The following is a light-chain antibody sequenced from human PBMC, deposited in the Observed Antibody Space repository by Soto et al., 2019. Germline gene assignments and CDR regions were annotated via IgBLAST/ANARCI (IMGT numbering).Light chain of an antibody. CDR1: QSISIW. V-gene: IGKV1-5*03. Sequence: DIQMTQSPSTLSASVGDRVTITCRASQSISIWLAWYQQKPGKAPKLLIYKASNLESGVPSRFSGTGSGTEFTLTISCLQSEDFATYYCQQYYSYPLTFGGGTKVDIK. CDR3: QQYYSYPLT. J-gene: IGKJ4*01. CDR2: KAS.